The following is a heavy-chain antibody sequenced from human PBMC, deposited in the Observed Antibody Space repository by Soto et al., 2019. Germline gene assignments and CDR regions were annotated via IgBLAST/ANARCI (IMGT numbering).Heavy chain of an antibody. V-gene: IGHV3-23*01. Sequence: VGSRSLSYAASGVNFRSYAMSWVRQTPGKGLEWVSAISGSGGSTYYADSVKGRFTISRDNSKNTLYLQMNSLRAEDTAVYYCAKDLYDYIRHSYRWGAFDIRGQGTMVTVSS. CDR1: GVNFRSYA. CDR3: AKDLYDYIRHSYRWGAFDI. CDR2: ISGSGGST. J-gene: IGHJ3*02. D-gene: IGHD3-16*02.